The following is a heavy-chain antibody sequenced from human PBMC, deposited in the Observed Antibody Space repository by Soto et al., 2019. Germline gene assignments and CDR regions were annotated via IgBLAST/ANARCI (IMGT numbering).Heavy chain of an antibody. V-gene: IGHV3-74*01. Sequence: EVQLVESGGGLVQPGGSLRLSCAASGFTFSSYWMHWVRQAPGKGLVWVSRINSDGSSKSYAESVKSRFTISRDNAKNTLYLQMNSLRAEDTAVYYCVRTSLVVAAATREDYWGQGTLVTVSS. D-gene: IGHD2-15*01. CDR3: VRTSLVVAAATREDY. J-gene: IGHJ4*02. CDR1: GFTFSSYW. CDR2: INSDGSSK.